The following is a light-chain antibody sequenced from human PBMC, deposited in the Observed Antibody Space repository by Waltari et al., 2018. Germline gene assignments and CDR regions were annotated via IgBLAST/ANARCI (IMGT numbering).Light chain of an antibody. V-gene: IGKV1-9*01. CDR2: AAS. J-gene: IGKJ4*01. CDR1: QDITSF. CDR3: QQLKNSPLT. Sequence: DIQLTQSPSFLSASVGDRVTITCRASQDITSFLAWYQQKPGKAPKLLIFAASTLQGGVPSRFSGSGSGTEFTLTISSLLPEDFATYYCQQLKNSPLTFDGGTKVEIK.